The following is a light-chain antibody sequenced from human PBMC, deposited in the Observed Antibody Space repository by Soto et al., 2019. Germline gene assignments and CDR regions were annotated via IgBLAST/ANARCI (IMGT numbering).Light chain of an antibody. J-gene: IGKJ5*01. CDR3: QQYGGSPIT. CDR2: GAS. Sequence: EMVMTQSPATLSVSPGERATLSCRASQSVYSNLAWYQQKPGQAPRLLISGASVRASGVPVRISGSGSGTDFTLTISRLEPEDFALYYCQQYGGSPITFGLGTRLEIK. V-gene: IGKV3-20*01. CDR1: QSVYSN.